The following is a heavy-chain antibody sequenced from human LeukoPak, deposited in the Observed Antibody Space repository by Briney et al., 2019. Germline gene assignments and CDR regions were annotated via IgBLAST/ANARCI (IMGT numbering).Heavy chain of an antibody. J-gene: IGHJ4*01. D-gene: IGHD1-26*01. V-gene: IGHV4-59*08. CDR1: GGSIRSYY. Sequence: PETLCLSCTVSGGSIRSYYWSWIRQPPGKGLEWIGYIYYSGSTKYNPSLKSRATISVDTSKNQFSLKLNSVTAADTAVYYCASGSYYFDYWGNGTLVTASS. CDR3: ASGSYYFDY. CDR2: IYYSGST.